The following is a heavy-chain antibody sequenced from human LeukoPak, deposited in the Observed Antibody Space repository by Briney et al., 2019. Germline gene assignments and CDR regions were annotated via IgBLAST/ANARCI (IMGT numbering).Heavy chain of an antibody. CDR2: IYHSGSA. CDR1: GYSITSGYN. D-gene: IGHD2-2*02. Sequence: SETLSLTCTVSGYSITSGYNWAWIRQPPGKVLEWIGRIYHSGSAYYNPSLKSQVPISVETSKNQSPLNLTSVTAADTAVYYCVRYCSRATCYTRAVDYWGQETLVTVSS. J-gene: IGHJ4*02. CDR3: VRYCSRATCYTRAVDY. V-gene: IGHV4-38-2*02.